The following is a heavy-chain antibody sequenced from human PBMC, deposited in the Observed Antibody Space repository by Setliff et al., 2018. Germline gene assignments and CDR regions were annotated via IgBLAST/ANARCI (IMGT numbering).Heavy chain of an antibody. CDR1: GYTFSNFG. CDR3: VRDRPYSGYDSPDAFDI. J-gene: IGHJ3*02. V-gene: IGHV1-18*01. D-gene: IGHD5-12*01. CDR2: ISAYNGNT. Sequence: ASVKVSCKASGYTFSNFGFSWVRQAPGQGLEWMGWISAYNGNTNYAQRLRGRVTMTTDTSTNTAYMELRSLTSDDTAIYYCVRDRPYSGYDSPDAFDIWGQGTMVTVSS.